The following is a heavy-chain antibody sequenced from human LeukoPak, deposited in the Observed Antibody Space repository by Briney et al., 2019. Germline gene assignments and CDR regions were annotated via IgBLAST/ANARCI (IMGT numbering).Heavy chain of an antibody. J-gene: IGHJ3*02. CDR2: ISGSGGST. D-gene: IGHD1-26*01. CDR1: GFTFSSYA. CDR3: ARDIGGELLLYAFDI. V-gene: IGHV3-23*01. Sequence: GGSLRLSCAASGFTFSSYAMSWVRQAPGKGLEWVSAISGSGGSTYYADSVKGRFTISRDNSKNTLYLQMNSLRAEDTAVYYCARDIGGELLLYAFDIWGQGTMVTVSS.